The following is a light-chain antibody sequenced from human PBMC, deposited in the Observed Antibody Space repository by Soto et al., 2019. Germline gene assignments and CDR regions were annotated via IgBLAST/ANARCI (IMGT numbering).Light chain of an antibody. Sequence: IVLTQSPGTLSLSPGERATLSCRASQTISSSYLAWYQQKPGQAPRRPIYGASSRAAGIPDRFSGTGSGTDFTLTITRLEPEDFAVYYGQQYGSSPLTFGGGTKVEIK. CDR1: QTISSSY. CDR2: GAS. CDR3: QQYGSSPLT. V-gene: IGKV3-20*01. J-gene: IGKJ4*01.